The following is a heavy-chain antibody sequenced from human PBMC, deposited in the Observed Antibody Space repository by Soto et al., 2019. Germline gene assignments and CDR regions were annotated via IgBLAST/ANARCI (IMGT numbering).Heavy chain of an antibody. V-gene: IGHV1-69*13. J-gene: IGHJ6*02. CDR3: ARGQGYCSGGICYYYYYGMDV. Sequence: GASVKVSCKASGGTFSSDAFSWVRQAPGQGLEWMGGIIPTSGTANYAQKFQGRATITADESTSTAYMELSSLTSEDTAVYFCARGQGYCSGGICYYYYYGMDVWGQGTKVTVYS. CDR2: IIPTSGTA. CDR1: GGTFSSDA. D-gene: IGHD2-15*01.